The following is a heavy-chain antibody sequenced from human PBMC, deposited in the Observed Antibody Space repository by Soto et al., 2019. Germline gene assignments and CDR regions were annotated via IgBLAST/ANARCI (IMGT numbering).Heavy chain of an antibody. V-gene: IGHV3-49*03. CDR1: GFTFGDYA. J-gene: IGHJ4*02. CDR2: IRIKAYGGTA. D-gene: IGHD3-10*01. CDR3: TRSRYYFGSGSYYNSNYYFDY. Sequence: GSLRLSCTTSGFTFGDYAMSWLRQAPGKGLEWVGLIRIKAYGGTAEYAASVKGRFTISRDDSRSIAYLQMNSLETEDTAMYYCTRSRYYFGSGSYYNSNYYFDYWGQGTLVTVSS.